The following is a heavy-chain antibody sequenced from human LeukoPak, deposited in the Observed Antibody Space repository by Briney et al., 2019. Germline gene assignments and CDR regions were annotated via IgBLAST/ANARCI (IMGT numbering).Heavy chain of an antibody. CDR1: GGSLTNSF. V-gene: IGHV4-59*01. CDR2: ISYSWST. J-gene: IGHJ3*02. CDR3: ARDRAYGGNRLRTSDI. D-gene: IGHD4-23*01. Sequence: ASETLSLTCTVSGGSLTNSFWGWIRQPPGKGLEWIGSISYSWSTNYNPSLESRVTISVDTSKNQFSLRVSSVTAADTAVYYCARDRAYGGNRLRTSDIWGQGTMVTVSS.